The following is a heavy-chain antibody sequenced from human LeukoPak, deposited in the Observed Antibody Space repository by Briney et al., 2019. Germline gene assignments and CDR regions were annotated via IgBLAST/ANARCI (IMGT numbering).Heavy chain of an antibody. CDR1: GFTFSSYA. J-gene: IGHJ4*02. CDR2: ISGSGGST. Sequence: PGGSLRLSCAASGFTFSSYAMSWVRQAPGKGLEWVSAISGSGGSTYYADSVKGRFTISRDNSKNTLYLQMDSLRAEDTAVYYCAKRSTPGGYYFDYWGQGTLVTVSS. CDR3: AKRSTPGGYYFDY. V-gene: IGHV3-23*01. D-gene: IGHD3-10*01.